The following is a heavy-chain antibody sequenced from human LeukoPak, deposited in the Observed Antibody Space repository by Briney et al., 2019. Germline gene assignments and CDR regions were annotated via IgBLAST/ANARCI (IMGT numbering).Heavy chain of an antibody. Sequence: GASVKVSCKVSGYTLTELSMHWVRQAPGKGLEWMGGFDPEDGETIYAQKFQGRVTMTGDTSTDTAYMELSSLRSEDTAVYYCATDFGSGWYVGYWGQGTLVTVSS. V-gene: IGHV1-24*01. CDR3: ATDFGSGWYVGY. D-gene: IGHD6-19*01. CDR2: FDPEDGET. CDR1: GYTLTELS. J-gene: IGHJ4*02.